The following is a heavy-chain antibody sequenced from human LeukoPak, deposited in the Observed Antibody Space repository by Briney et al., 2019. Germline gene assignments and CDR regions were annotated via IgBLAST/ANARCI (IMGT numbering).Heavy chain of an antibody. CDR1: GYTFTAYY. CDR2: MDPVSGGT. CDR3: ARGVGSSWLDP. J-gene: IGHJ5*02. Sequence: ASVKVSCKASGYTFTAYYIHWVRQAPGQGLEWMGGMDPVSGGTNYAQRFQGRVTMTRDSSISTAYMQLSSLRSDDTADTAVYYCARGVGSSWLDPWGQGTLVTVSS. V-gene: IGHV1-2*02. D-gene: IGHD2-15*01.